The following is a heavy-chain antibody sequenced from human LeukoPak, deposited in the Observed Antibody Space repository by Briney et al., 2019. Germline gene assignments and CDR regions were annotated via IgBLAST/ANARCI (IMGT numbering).Heavy chain of an antibody. CDR1: GFTFSTYG. J-gene: IGHJ4*02. D-gene: IGHD6-19*01. V-gene: IGHV3-33*06. Sequence: PGGSLRLSCAASGFTFSTYGMHWVRQAPGKGLQWVAVIWYDGDNKYYADSVKGRFTISRDNSKNTLFLQMNSLRAEDTAVYFCAKLPISYSSGLFDYSGQRTLVTVSS. CDR2: IWYDGDNK. CDR3: AKLPISYSSGLFDY.